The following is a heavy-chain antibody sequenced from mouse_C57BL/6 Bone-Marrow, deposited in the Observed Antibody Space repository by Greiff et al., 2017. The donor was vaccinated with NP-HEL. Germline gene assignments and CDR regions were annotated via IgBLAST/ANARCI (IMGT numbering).Heavy chain of an antibody. V-gene: IGHV1-18*01. Sequence: VQLQQSGPELVKPGASVKIPCKASGYTFTDYNMDWVKQSHGKSLEWIGDINPNNGGTIYNQKFKGKATLTVDKSSSTAYMELRSLTSEDTAVYYCARTLYDGNFFYYSAMDYWGPGTSVTVSS. J-gene: IGHJ4*01. CDR2: INPNNGGT. CDR3: ARTLYDGNFFYYSAMDY. CDR1: GYTFTDYN. D-gene: IGHD2-1*01.